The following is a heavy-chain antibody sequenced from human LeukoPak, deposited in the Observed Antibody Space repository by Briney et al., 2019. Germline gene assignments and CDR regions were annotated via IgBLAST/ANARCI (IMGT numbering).Heavy chain of an antibody. V-gene: IGHV1-18*01. D-gene: IGHD6-13*01. CDR2: ISAYNGNT. J-gene: IGHJ6*03. CDR1: GYTFTSYG. CDR3: ARDMSSSWFSYYYYYMDV. Sequence: ASVKVSCKGSGYTFTSYGISWVRQAPGQGLEWMGWISAYNGNTNYAQKLQGRVTMTTDTSTSTAYMELRSLRSDDTAVYYCARDMSSSWFSYYYYYMDVWGKGTTVTVSS.